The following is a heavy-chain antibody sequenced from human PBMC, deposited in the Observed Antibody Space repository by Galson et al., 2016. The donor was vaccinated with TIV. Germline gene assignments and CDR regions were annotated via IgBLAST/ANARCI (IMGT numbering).Heavy chain of an antibody. V-gene: IGHV5-51*01. J-gene: IGHJ4*02. CDR1: GSSFATNW. Sequence: QSGAEVKKPGESLKISCKGSGSSFATNWIGWVRQMPGKGLEWMGIIYPGDSDTRYSPSFQAQVTISADKSTRTAYLQWSSLKASDTAVYYCARRDSTGISNFDFWGQGTLVTVSS. CDR3: ARRDSTGISNFDF. D-gene: IGHD3-22*01. CDR2: IYPGDSDT.